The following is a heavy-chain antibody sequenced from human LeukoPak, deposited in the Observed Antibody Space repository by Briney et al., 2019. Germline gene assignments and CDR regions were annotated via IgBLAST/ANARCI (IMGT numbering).Heavy chain of an antibody. CDR2: IYHSGST. CDR3: ARSVSLTIIVGNSNAFDL. V-gene: IGHV4-38-2*01. D-gene: IGHD3-22*01. J-gene: IGHJ3*01. CDR1: GYSISSDYY. Sequence: SDTLSLTCSVSGYSISSDYYWGWLRQPPGKGLEWIGSIYHSGSTHYNASLKSRVTISVDTSKNQFSLKLSSVTAADTAVYYCARSVSLTIIVGNSNAFDLWGQGTMVTVSS.